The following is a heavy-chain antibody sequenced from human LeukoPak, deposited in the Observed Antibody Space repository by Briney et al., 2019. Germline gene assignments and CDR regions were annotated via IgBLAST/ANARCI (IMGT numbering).Heavy chain of an antibody. D-gene: IGHD1-26*01. J-gene: IGHJ4*02. Sequence: SETLSLTCTVSGGSSSNYYWSWIRQPPGKGLEWIGYIYYSGSTNYNPSLESRVTISVDTSKNQFSLKLDSVTAADTAVYYCARGRSGSYHSPFDYWGQGTLVTVSS. V-gene: IGHV4-59*13. CDR1: GGSSSNYY. CDR2: IYYSGST. CDR3: ARGRSGSYHSPFDY.